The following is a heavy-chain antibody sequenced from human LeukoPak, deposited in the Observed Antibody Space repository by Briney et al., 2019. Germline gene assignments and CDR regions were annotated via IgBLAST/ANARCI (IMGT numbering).Heavy chain of an antibody. J-gene: IGHJ4*02. CDR2: IYYSGST. D-gene: IGHD3-3*01. V-gene: IGHV4-31*03. CDR1: GGSISSGGYY. Sequence: SQTLSLTCTVSGGSISSGGYYWSWIRQHPGKGLEWIGYIYYSGSTYYNPSLKSRVTISVDTSKNQFSLKLSSVTAADTAVYYCARDVGIFGVSDYFDYWGQGTLVTVSS. CDR3: ARDVGIFGVSDYFDY.